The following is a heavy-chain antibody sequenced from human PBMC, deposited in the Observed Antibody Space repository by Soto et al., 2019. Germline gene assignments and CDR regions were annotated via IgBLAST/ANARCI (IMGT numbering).Heavy chain of an antibody. J-gene: IGHJ6*03. CDR1: GFTFDDYA. D-gene: IGHD5-18*01. V-gene: IGHV3-9*01. Sequence: GGSLRLSCAASGFTFDDYAMHWVRQAPGKGLEWVSGISWNSGSIGYADSVKGRFTISRDNAKNSLYLQMNSLRAEDTALYYCAKGRLIDTAMGYYIVVWGKGTTVTV. CDR3: AKGRLIDTAMGYYIVV. CDR2: ISWNSGSI.